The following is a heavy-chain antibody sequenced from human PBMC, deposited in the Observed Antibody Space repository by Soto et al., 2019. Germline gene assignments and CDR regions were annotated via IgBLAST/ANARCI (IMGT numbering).Heavy chain of an antibody. Sequence: SETLSLTCTVSGGSISSSSYYWGWIRQPPGKGLEWIGSIYYSGSAYYNPSLKSRVTISVDTSKNQFSLKLSSVTAADTAVYYCARRRALESYAFDIWGQGTMVTVSS. V-gene: IGHV4-39*01. CDR3: ARRRALESYAFDI. CDR2: IYYSGSA. J-gene: IGHJ3*02. CDR1: GGSISSSSYY.